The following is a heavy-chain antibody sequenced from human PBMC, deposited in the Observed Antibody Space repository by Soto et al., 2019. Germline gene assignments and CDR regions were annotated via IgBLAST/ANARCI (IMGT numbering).Heavy chain of an antibody. Sequence: QVQLVESGGGVVQPGRSLRLSCAASGFTFSSYAMHWVRQAPGKGLEWVAVISYDGSNKYYADSVKGRFTISRDNSKNTLYLQMNSLRAEDTAVYYCARGRRGVGATPPYWGQGTLVTVSS. CDR1: GFTFSSYA. J-gene: IGHJ4*02. CDR3: ARGRRGVGATPPY. CDR2: ISYDGSNK. D-gene: IGHD1-26*01. V-gene: IGHV3-30-3*01.